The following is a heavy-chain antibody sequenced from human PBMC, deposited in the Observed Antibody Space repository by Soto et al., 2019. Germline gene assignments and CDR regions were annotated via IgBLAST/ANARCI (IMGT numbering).Heavy chain of an antibody. CDR3: ARDWQWLIPGWFDP. D-gene: IGHD6-19*01. Sequence: ASVKVSCKASGYTFTSYGISWVRQAPGQGLEWMGWISAYNGNTNYAQKLQGRVTMTTDTSTSTAYMELRSLRSDDTAVYYCARDWQWLIPGWFDPWGQGTLVTVSS. J-gene: IGHJ5*02. CDR2: ISAYNGNT. V-gene: IGHV1-18*01. CDR1: GYTFTSYG.